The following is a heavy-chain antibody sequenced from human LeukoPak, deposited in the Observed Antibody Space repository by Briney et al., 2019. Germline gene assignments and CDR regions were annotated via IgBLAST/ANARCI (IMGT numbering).Heavy chain of an antibody. D-gene: IGHD3-3*01. Sequence: ASVKISCKVSGYTFTDYYMHWVQQAPGKGLEWMGLVDPEDGETIYAEKFQGRVTITADTSTDTDYMELSSLRSEDTAVYYCATLTDGDYDFWSGYYDLNYWGQGTLVTVSS. CDR2: VDPEDGET. V-gene: IGHV1-69-2*01. J-gene: IGHJ4*02. CDR1: GYTFTDYY. CDR3: ATLTDGDYDFWSGYYDLNY.